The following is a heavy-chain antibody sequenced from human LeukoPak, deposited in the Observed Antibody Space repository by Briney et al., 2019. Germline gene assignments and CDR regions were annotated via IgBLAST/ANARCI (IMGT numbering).Heavy chain of an antibody. V-gene: IGHV3-30*02. CDR3: ARDSYYDFWSGLDY. J-gene: IGHJ4*02. D-gene: IGHD3-3*01. Sequence: GGSLRLSCAASGFIFSTYGMHWVRQAPGKGLEWVALIRYDGSNKYYADSVKGRFTISRDNSKNTLYLQLNSLRAEDTAVYYCARDSYYDFWSGLDYWGQGTLVTVSS. CDR2: IRYDGSNK. CDR1: GFIFSTYG.